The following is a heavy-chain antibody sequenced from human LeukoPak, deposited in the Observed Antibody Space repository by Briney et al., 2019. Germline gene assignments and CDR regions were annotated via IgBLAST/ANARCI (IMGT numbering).Heavy chain of an antibody. CDR1: GFTFSSYG. V-gene: IGHV3-30*18. CDR2: ISYDGSNK. Sequence: GGSLRLSCAASGFTFSSYGMHWVRQAPGKGLEWVAVISYDGSNKYYADSVKGRFTISRDNSKNTPYLQMNSLRAEDTAVYYCAKVDSSGWQFDYWGQGTLVTVSS. CDR3: AKVDSSGWQFDY. J-gene: IGHJ4*02. D-gene: IGHD6-19*01.